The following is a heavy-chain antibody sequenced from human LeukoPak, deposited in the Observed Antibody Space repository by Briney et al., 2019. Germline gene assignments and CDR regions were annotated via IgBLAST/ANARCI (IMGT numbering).Heavy chain of an antibody. CDR3: ARERGYDILTGYDIDY. Sequence: SVKVSCKASGGTFSSYAISWVRQAPGQGLEWMGGIIPIFGTANYAQKFQGRVTITADESTSTAYMELSSLRSEDTAVYYCARERGYDILTGYDIDYWGQGTLVTVSS. V-gene: IGHV1-69*13. J-gene: IGHJ4*02. CDR1: GGTFSSYA. CDR2: IIPIFGTA. D-gene: IGHD3-9*01.